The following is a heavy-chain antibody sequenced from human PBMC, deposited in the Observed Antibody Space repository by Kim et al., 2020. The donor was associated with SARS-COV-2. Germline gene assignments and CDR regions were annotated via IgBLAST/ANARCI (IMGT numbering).Heavy chain of an antibody. CDR3: ARRPAVARIDY. CDR2: T. D-gene: IGHD6-19*01. Sequence: TYDTPSLKSRVTLSVDTSKNQFSLNVNSVTAADTAVYYCARRPAVARIDYWGQGTLVTVSS. J-gene: IGHJ4*02. V-gene: IGHV4-39*01.